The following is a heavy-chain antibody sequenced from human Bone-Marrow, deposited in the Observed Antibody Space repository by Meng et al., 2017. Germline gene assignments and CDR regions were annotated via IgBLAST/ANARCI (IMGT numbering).Heavy chain of an antibody. CDR1: GGSISSSSYY. V-gene: IGHV4-39*07. J-gene: IGHJ4*02. D-gene: IGHD6-19*01. Sequence: LQDPGPGLLKPLDTLSLTCTVSGGSISSSSYYWGWIRQPPGKGLEWIGSIYYSGSTYYNPSLKSRVTISVDTSKNQFSLKLSSVTAADTAVYYCASWIYSCGWQWGQGALVTVSS. CDR3: ASWIYSCGWQ. CDR2: IYYSGST.